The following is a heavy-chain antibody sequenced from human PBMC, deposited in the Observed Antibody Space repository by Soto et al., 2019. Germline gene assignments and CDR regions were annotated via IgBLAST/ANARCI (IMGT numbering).Heavy chain of an antibody. Sequence: PSETLSLTCAVYGGSFSGYYWSWIRQPPGKGLEWIGEINHSGSTNYNPSLKSRVTISVDTSKNQFSLKLSSVTAADTAVYYCARHRETQSTATLQYWGQGTLVTVSS. CDR1: GGSFSGYY. J-gene: IGHJ1*01. D-gene: IGHD4-4*01. CDR3: ARHRETQSTATLQY. V-gene: IGHV4-34*01. CDR2: INHSGST.